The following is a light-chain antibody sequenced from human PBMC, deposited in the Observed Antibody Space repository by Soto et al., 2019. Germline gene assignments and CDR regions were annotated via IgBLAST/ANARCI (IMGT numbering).Light chain of an antibody. Sequence: QSVPTQPPSMSGAPGQRVTISCTGSSSNIGAGYDVHWYQLLPGTAPKLLIYGNTSRPSGVPDRFSGSKSGTSASLAITGLRAEDEADYYCQSHDSSLNSWVFGGGTKLTVL. CDR3: QSHDSSLNSWV. V-gene: IGLV1-40*01. CDR2: GNT. J-gene: IGLJ3*02. CDR1: SSNIGAGYD.